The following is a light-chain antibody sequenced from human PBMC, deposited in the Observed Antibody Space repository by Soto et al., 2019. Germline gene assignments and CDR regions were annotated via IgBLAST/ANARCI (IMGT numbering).Light chain of an antibody. V-gene: IGLV2-14*01. CDR1: SSDVGGYNY. CDR2: DVS. J-gene: IGLJ2*01. Sequence: QSALTQPASVSGSPGQSITISCTGTSSDVGGYNYVSWYQQHPGKAPKLMIYDVSNRPSGVSNRFSGSKSGNTAPLTISGLQAEDEADYYCSSYTSSSTPPFGGGTKLTVL. CDR3: SSYTSSSTPP.